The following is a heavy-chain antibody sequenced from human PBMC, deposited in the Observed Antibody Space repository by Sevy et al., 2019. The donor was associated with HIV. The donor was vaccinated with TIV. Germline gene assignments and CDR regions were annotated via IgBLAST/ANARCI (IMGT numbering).Heavy chain of an antibody. CDR1: GFTFSSYA. V-gene: IGHV3-30-3*01. CDR3: ARRPYCSGGSCYKGSFDY. CDR2: ISYDGSNK. J-gene: IGHJ4*02. Sequence: GGSLRLSCAASGFTFSSYAMHWVRQAPGKGLEWVAVISYDGSNKYYADSVKGRFTISRDNSKNTLYLQMNRLRAEDTAVYYCARRPYCSGGSCYKGSFDYWGQGTLVTVSS. D-gene: IGHD2-15*01.